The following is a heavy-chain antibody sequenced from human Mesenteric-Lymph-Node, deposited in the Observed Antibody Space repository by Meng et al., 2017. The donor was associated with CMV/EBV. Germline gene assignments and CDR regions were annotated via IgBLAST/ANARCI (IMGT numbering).Heavy chain of an antibody. CDR3: ARGVVVPAAYPVNYGMDV. V-gene: IGHV3-30*02. D-gene: IGHD2-2*01. CDR2: IRYDGSNK. J-gene: IGHJ6*02. Sequence: GGSLRLSCATSGFTFSSSGMHWVRQAPGKALEWVAFIRYDGSNKYYADSVKGRFTISRDNAKNSLYLQMNSLRAEDTAVYYCARGVVVPAAYPVNYGMDVWGQGTTVTVSS. CDR1: GFTFSSSG.